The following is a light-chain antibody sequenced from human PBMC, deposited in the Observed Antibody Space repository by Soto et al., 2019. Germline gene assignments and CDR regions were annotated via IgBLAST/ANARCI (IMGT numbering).Light chain of an antibody. V-gene: IGKV3-11*01. CDR1: QGVGTY. J-gene: IGKJ4*01. CDR2: GAS. Sequence: EIVLPQSPATLSLSPGERAVLSCRASQGVGTYLAWYQQRPGQAPRLLIHGASNRATGIPARLSGSGSGTDFTLTIGSLEPEDFAVYVCHQRNYWLSFGGGTKVEIK. CDR3: HQRNYWLS.